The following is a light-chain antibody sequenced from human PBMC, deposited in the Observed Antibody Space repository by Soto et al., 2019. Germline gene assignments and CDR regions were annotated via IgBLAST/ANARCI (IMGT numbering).Light chain of an antibody. V-gene: IGKV3-11*01. CDR2: DAS. J-gene: IGKJ4*01. Sequence: EIVLTQSPATLSLSPGGRATLSCRASQSVSNSLAWYQQKPGQPPSLLIYDASYRATGVPARFSGSGSETDFTLTISSLEPEDFAVYYCQQRASWPPFTFGGGTKVE. CDR1: QSVSNS. CDR3: QQRASWPPFT.